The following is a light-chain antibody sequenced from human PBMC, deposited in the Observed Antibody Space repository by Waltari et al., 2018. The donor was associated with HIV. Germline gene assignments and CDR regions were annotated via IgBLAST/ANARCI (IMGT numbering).Light chain of an antibody. Sequence: EIVLTQSPATLSVFPGENTNLSCRASPRVRTKLAGYRQKPGQSPRLLIYYASTMATGIPARFSGSGSGTEFTLTIISLQSEDFALYFCQQYSTWPPWTFGQGTQLEIK. V-gene: IGKV3-15*01. CDR2: YAS. J-gene: IGKJ1*01. CDR1: PRVRTK. CDR3: QQYSTWPPWT.